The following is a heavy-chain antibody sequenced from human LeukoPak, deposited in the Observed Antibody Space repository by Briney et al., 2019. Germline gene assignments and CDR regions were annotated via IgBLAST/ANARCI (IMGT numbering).Heavy chain of an antibody. CDR2: INPNSGGT. D-gene: IGHD3-22*01. Sequence: ASVKVSCKASGYTFTGYYMHWVRQAPGQGLEWMGWINPNSGGTNYAQKFQGRVTMTRDTSISTAYMELSRLRSDDTAVYYCARVSFSYYYDSSGYYGDYWGRGTLVTVSS. V-gene: IGHV1-2*02. CDR1: GYTFTGYY. CDR3: ARVSFSYYYDSSGYYGDY. J-gene: IGHJ4*02.